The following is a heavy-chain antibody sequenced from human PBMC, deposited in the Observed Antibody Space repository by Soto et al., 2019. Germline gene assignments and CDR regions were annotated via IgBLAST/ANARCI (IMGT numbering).Heavy chain of an antibody. D-gene: IGHD6-13*01. V-gene: IGHV3-73*01. CDR1: GFTFSGSA. Sequence: GSLRLSCAASGFTFSGSAMHWVRQASGKGLEWVGRIRSKANSYATAYAASVQGRFTISRDDSKTTAYLQMNSLKTEDTAVYYCAREVAGFCSSSPGFWFDPWGQGTLVTVSS. J-gene: IGHJ5*02. CDR2: IRSKANSYAT. CDR3: AREVAGFCSSSPGFWFDP.